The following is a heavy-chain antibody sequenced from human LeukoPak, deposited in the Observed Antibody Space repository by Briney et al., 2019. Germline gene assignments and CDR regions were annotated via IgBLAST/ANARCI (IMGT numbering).Heavy chain of an antibody. CDR1: GGSINNYY. V-gene: IGHV4-59*08. J-gene: IGHJ6*02. CDR2: IYYTGGT. Sequence: SETLSLTCILSGGSINNYYWTWLRQPPGKGLEWIGYIYYTGGTNYNPSLKSRVTISEDMSKNQFSLRLTSVTAADTAIYYCARVSPFLDSDGYKVYGMDVWGQGTTVTVSS. CDR3: ARVSPFLDSDGYKVYGMDV. D-gene: IGHD5-24*01.